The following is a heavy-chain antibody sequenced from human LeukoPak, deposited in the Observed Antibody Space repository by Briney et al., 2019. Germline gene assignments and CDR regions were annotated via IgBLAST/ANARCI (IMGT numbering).Heavy chain of an antibody. D-gene: IGHD3-9*01. CDR2: IWYDGSNK. J-gene: IGHJ3*02. CDR3: AREYDILTRFAFDI. V-gene: IGHV3-33*01. CDR1: GFTFSSYG. Sequence: PGGSLRLSCAASGFTFSSYGMHWVRQAQGKGLERVAVIWYDGSNKYYADSVKGRFTISRDNSKNTLYLQMNSLRAEDTAVYYCAREYDILTRFAFDIWGQGTMVTVSS.